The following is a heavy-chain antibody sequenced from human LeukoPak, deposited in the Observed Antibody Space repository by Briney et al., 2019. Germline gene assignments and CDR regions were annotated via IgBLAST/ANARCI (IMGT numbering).Heavy chain of an antibody. V-gene: IGHV3-53*01. CDR2: IYTGGPT. D-gene: IGHD3-10*01. CDR1: GFSVSSNY. CDR3: ARTPGITIARGLDY. Sequence: PGGSLRLSCAASGFSVSSNYMSWVRQAPGKGLEWVSVIYTGGPTFYADSVKGRFTISRDNSKNMLYLQMSNLRDEDTAVYYCARTPGITIARGLDYWGQGTLVTVSS. J-gene: IGHJ4*02.